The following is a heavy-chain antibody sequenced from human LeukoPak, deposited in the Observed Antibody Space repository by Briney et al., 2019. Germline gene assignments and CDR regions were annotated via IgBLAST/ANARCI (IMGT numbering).Heavy chain of an antibody. D-gene: IGHD2-15*01. V-gene: IGHV1-18*01. CDR3: ARDYPLYCSGGSCYPIPDAFDI. CDR1: GYTFTSYG. J-gene: IGHJ3*02. CDR2: ISAYNGNT. Sequence: GASVKVSCKASGYTFTSYGIGWVRQAPGQGLEWMGWISAYNGNTNYAQKLQGRVTMTTDTSTSTAYMELRSLRSDDTAVYYCARDYPLYCSGGSCYPIPDAFDIWGQGTMVTVSS.